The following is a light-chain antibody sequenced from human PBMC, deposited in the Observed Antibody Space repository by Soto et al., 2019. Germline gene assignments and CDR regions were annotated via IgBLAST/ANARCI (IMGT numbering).Light chain of an antibody. CDR1: QSVSSY. CDR3: QQRSNWPRLT. Sequence: ELVLTQSPATLSLSPGERATLSCRASQSVSSYLAWYQQRPGQAPRLLIYDASTRATGIPARFSGSGSGTDFTPTIISLEPEDFAVYYCQQRSNWPRLTFGGGTKVELK. J-gene: IGKJ4*01. CDR2: DAS. V-gene: IGKV3-11*01.